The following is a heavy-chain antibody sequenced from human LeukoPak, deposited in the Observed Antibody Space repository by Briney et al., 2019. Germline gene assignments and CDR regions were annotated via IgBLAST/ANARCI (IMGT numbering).Heavy chain of an antibody. Sequence: ASVKVSCKASGYTFTSYDINWVRQATGQGLEWMGWMNPNSGGTNYAQKFQGRVTMTRDTSISTAYMELSRLRSDDTAVYYCAREMTNDEASDYWGQGTLVTVSS. CDR3: AREMTNDEASDY. CDR1: GYTFTSYD. CDR2: MNPNSGGT. J-gene: IGHJ4*02. V-gene: IGHV1-2*02.